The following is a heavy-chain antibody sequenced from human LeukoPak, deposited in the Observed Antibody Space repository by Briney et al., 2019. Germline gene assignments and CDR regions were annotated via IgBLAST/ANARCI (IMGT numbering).Heavy chain of an antibody. Sequence: PGGSLRLSCAASGFTFSSYWKSWVRQAPGKGLEWVANIKQDGSEKYYVDSVKGRFTISRDNAKNSLYLQMNSLRAEDTAVYYCARDPKQDIVVVPALGWFDPWGQGTLVTVPS. J-gene: IGHJ5*02. V-gene: IGHV3-7*01. CDR3: ARDPKQDIVVVPALGWFDP. D-gene: IGHD2-2*01. CDR2: IKQDGSEK. CDR1: GFTFSSYW.